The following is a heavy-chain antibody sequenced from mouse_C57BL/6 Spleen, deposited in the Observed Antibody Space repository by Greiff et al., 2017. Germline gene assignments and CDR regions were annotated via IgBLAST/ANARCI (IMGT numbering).Heavy chain of an antibody. V-gene: IGHV1-80*01. J-gene: IGHJ3*01. CDR2: IYPGDGDT. D-gene: IGHD1-1*01. CDR1: GYAFSSYW. Sequence: VQLQQSGAELVKPGASVKISCKASGYAFSSYWMNWVKQRPGKGLEWIGQIYPGDGDTNYNGKFKGKATLTADKSSSTAYMQLSSLTSEDSAVYVCARLYCYGSSYEWVAYWGQGTLVTVSA. CDR3: ARLYCYGSSYEWVAY.